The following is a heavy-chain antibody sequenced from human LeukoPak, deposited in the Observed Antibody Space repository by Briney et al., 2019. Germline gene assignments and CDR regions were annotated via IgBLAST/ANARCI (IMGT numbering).Heavy chain of an antibody. J-gene: IGHJ4*02. D-gene: IGHD6-19*01. CDR2: INPNSGGT. CDR1: GYTFTGYY. V-gene: IGHV1-2*02. Sequence: ASVKVSCKASGYTFTGYYMHWVRQAPGQGLEWMGWINPNSGGTNYAQKFQGRVTMTRDTSISTAYMELSRLRSDDTAVYYCARTKQWLVHYFDYWGQGTLVTVSS. CDR3: ARTKQWLVHYFDY.